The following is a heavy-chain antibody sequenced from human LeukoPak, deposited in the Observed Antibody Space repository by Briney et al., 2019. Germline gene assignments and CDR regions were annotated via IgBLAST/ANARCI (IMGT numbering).Heavy chain of an antibody. CDR3: AADHQFSGWESAYGMDV. Sequence: GASVKVSCKASGFSFTTSAMQWVRQARGQRLEWIGWTFVGSGHTRYAQKFQERITITRDMSTSTAYMQLSSLRSEDTAVYYCAADHQFSGWESAYGMDVWGQGTTVTVSS. CDR2: TFVGSGHT. V-gene: IGHV1-58*02. CDR1: GFSFTTSA. D-gene: IGHD6-19*01. J-gene: IGHJ6*02.